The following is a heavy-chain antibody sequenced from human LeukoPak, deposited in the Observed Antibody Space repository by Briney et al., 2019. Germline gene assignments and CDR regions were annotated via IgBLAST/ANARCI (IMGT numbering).Heavy chain of an antibody. CDR3: AVIRGDPWFDP. J-gene: IGHJ5*02. V-gene: IGHV4-59*08. D-gene: IGHD2-21*02. Sequence: SETLSLTCTVSGGSISSYYWSWIRQPPGKGLEWIGYIYYSGSTNYNPSLKSRVTISVDTSKNQSSLKLSSVTAADTAVYYCAVIRGDPWFDPWGQGNLVTVSS. CDR2: IYYSGST. CDR1: GGSISSYY.